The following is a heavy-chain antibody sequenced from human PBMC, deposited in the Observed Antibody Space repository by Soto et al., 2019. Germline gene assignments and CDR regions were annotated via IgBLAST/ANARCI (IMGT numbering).Heavy chain of an antibody. Sequence: EVQLVESGGGLIQPGGSLRLSCAASGFNFIRKYMIWVRQAPGKGLEWVSILYSGGTTYYADSVKGRFTISRDTSENTLDLQMNSLRAEDTAVYYCARGLYDSGSFYFDFWGKGTLVTVSS. CDR2: LYSGGTT. D-gene: IGHD3-10*01. CDR3: ARGLYDSGSFYFDF. V-gene: IGHV3-53*01. CDR1: GFNFIRKY. J-gene: IGHJ4*02.